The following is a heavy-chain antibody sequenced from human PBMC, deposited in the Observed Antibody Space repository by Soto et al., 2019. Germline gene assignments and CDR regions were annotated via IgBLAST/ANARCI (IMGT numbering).Heavy chain of an antibody. Sequence: EVQLLESGGGLVQPGGSLRLSCVASGFTFSTYAMAWGRQAPGRGLEGVSVIRGGGDGTYQPDYGEGRFTMSRDNSRNTMDLQLNGLRAEDTALYYCAKAFDASGYTYERAFDYWGQGTLVTVSS. CDR2: IRGGGDGT. J-gene: IGHJ4*02. V-gene: IGHV3-23*01. D-gene: IGHD3-22*01. CDR3: AKAFDASGYTYERAFDY. CDR1: GFTFSTYA.